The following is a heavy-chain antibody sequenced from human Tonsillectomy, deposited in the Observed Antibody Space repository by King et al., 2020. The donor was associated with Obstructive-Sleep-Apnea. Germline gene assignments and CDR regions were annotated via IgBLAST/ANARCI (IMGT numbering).Heavy chain of an antibody. J-gene: IGHJ3*02. CDR2: IREKSNSYTT. Sequence: VQLVESGGGLVQPGGSLRLSCVGSGFTFSDHYMDWVRQAPGKGLEWVGRIREKSNSYTTEYAASVKGRSTISRDDSRNSMYLQMNGLKSEDTAVYYCVRYLGSYHAYDSWGRGTLVTVSS. D-gene: IGHD1-26*01. CDR1: GFTFSDHY. V-gene: IGHV3-72*01. CDR3: VRYLGSYHAYDS.